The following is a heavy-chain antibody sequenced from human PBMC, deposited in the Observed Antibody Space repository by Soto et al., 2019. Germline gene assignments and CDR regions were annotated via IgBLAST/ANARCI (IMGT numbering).Heavy chain of an antibody. CDR1: GYTFTSYG. CDR2: ISAYNGNT. V-gene: IGHV1-18*01. J-gene: IGHJ6*03. D-gene: IGHD1-20*01. CDR3: SRVVANLTGTTYYYYYYMDV. Sequence: ASVKVSCKASGYTFTSYGISWVRQAPGQGLEWMGWISAYNGNTNYAQKLQGRVTMTTDTSTSTAYMELGSLRSDDTAVYYCSRVVANLTGTTYYYYYYMDVWGKGTTVTVSS.